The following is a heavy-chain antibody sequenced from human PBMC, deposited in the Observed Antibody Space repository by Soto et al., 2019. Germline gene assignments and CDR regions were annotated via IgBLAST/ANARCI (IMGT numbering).Heavy chain of an antibody. CDR1: GYTFTSHG. CDR2: ISPYSGNT. J-gene: IGHJ4*02. V-gene: IGHV1-18*01. Sequence: ASVKVSCKAFGYTFTSHGITWVRQAPGQGLEWMGWISPYSGNTHYAQKLQGRVTMTTDTSTSTAYMELRSLTSDDTAVYFCARGLYDSSGYSGEATDYWGQGTLVTVSS. D-gene: IGHD3-22*01. CDR3: ARGLYDSSGYSGEATDY.